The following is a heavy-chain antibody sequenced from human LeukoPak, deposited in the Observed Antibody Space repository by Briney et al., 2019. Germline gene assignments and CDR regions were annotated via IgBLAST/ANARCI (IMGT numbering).Heavy chain of an antibody. D-gene: IGHD2-15*01. V-gene: IGHV4-59*12. CDR2: ICYSGST. CDR3: AKDITLGRVVAPDAFDI. Sequence: SETLSLTCTVSGGSFSSYCWSWIRQPPGKGLEWIGYICYSGSTNYNPSLKSRVTISVDTSKNQFSLKLSSVTAADTAVYYCAKDITLGRVVAPDAFDIWGQGTMVTVSS. J-gene: IGHJ3*02. CDR1: GGSFSSYC.